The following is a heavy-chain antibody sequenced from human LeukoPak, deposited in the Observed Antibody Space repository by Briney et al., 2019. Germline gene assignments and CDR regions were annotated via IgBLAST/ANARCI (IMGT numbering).Heavy chain of an antibody. CDR2: INHSGST. V-gene: IGHV4-34*01. D-gene: IGHD6-13*01. J-gene: IGHJ5*02. CDR3: ARGVAAAGSWFDP. Sequence: PSETLSLTCAVYGGSFSGYYWSWIRQPPGKGLEWVGEINHSGSTNYNPSLKSRVTISVDTSKNQFSLKLSSVTAADTAVYYCARGVAAAGSWFDPWGQGTLVTVSS. CDR1: GGSFSGYY.